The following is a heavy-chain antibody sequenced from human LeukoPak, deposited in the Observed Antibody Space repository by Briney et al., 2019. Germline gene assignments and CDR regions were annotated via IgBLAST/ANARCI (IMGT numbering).Heavy chain of an antibody. CDR1: GGSISSYY. J-gene: IGHJ5*02. Sequence: SETLSLTCTVSGGSISSYYWSWIRQPPGKGLEWIGYIYYSGSTNYNPSLKSRVTISVDTSKNQFSLKLSSVTAADTAVYYCAILSGPRHYDILTGYYLARNDPSWFDPWGQGTLVTVSS. V-gene: IGHV4-59*08. D-gene: IGHD3-9*01. CDR3: AILSGPRHYDILTGYYLARNDPSWFDP. CDR2: IYYSGST.